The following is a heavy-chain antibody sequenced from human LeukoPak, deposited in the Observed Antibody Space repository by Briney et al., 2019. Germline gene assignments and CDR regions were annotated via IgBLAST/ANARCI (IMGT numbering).Heavy chain of an antibody. CDR3: ARVAGGTSGDFDY. Sequence: ASVKVSCNASGYTFTNYGISWVRQAPGQGLEWMGWMNPNSGNTGYAQKFQGRVTITRNTSISTAYMELSSLRSEDTAVYYCARVAGGTSGDFDYWGQGALVTVSS. V-gene: IGHV1-8*03. CDR2: MNPNSGNT. CDR1: GYTFTNYG. D-gene: IGHD3-16*01. J-gene: IGHJ4*02.